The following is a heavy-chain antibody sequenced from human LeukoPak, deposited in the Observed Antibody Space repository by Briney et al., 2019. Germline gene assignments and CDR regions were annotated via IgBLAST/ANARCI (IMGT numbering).Heavy chain of an antibody. J-gene: IGHJ3*02. CDR1: GFTFDDYA. CDR2: ISWNSGSI. D-gene: IGHD2-15*01. Sequence: SRSLRLSCAASGFTFDDYAMHWVRQAPGKGLEWVSGISWNSGSIGYADSVKGRFTISRDNAKNSLYLQMNSLRAEDTALYYCAKDIGGDAFDIWGQGTMVTVSS. V-gene: IGHV3-9*01. CDR3: AKDIGGDAFDI.